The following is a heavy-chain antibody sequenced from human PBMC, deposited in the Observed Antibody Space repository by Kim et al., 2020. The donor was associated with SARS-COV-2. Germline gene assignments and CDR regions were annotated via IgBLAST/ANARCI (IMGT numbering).Heavy chain of an antibody. CDR1: GASFSDYY. D-gene: IGHD3-10*01. CDR2: INHSGST. CDR3: ARGRPVPGVNDAFDI. Sequence: SETLSLTCGVYGASFSDYYWSWIRQPPGKGLEWIGEINHSGSTNYNPSLKSRVTIPVDSSKNQISLKLSFVTAADTAVYYCARGRPVPGVNDAFDIWGQG. V-gene: IGHV4-34*01. J-gene: IGHJ3*02.